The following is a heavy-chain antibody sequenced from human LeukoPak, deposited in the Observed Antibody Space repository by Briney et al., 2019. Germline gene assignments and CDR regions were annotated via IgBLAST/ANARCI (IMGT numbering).Heavy chain of an antibody. CDR1: GDTLNNDD. J-gene: IGHJ5*02. V-gene: IGHV1-69*10. CDR2: IVPIVEIT. Sequence: HVASVKVSCKASGDTLNNDDITWVRQAPGRGLEWMGGIVPIVEITNYAESFQGRVTITADKSTNTFYMQLASLMSSDTAIYFCARGNYGDPNWFDPWGQGTLVTVSS. CDR3: ARGNYGDPNWFDP. D-gene: IGHD4-17*01.